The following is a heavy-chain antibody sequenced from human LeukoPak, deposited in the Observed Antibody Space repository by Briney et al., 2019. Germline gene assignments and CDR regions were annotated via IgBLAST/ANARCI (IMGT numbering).Heavy chain of an antibody. D-gene: IGHD6-13*01. J-gene: IGHJ4*02. V-gene: IGHV3-30*03. Sequence: GGSLRLSCAASGFTFSSHDMHWVRQAPGKGLEWVAIISYDGGKKDYADSVKGRFTISRDNSKNTLYLQMNSLRAEDTAVYYCARRGAAAGTGDYWGQGTLVTVSS. CDR2: ISYDGGKK. CDR3: ARRGAAAGTGDY. CDR1: GFTFSSHD.